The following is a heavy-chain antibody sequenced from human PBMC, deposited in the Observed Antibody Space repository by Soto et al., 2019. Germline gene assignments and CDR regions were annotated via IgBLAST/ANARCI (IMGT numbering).Heavy chain of an antibody. CDR3: ARDYGKINWFDP. CDR2: IYYSGST. J-gene: IGHJ5*02. V-gene: IGHV4-61*01. D-gene: IGHD3-10*01. CDR1: GGSVSSGSYY. Sequence: PSETLSLTCTVSGGSVSSGSYYWSWIRQPPGKGLEWIGYIYYSGSTNYNPSLKSRVTISVDTSKNQFSLKLSSVTAADTAVYYCARDYGKINWFDPWGQGTLGTVSS.